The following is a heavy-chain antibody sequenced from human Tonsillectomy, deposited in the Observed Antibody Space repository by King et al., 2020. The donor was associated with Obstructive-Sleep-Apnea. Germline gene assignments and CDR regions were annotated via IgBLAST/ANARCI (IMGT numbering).Heavy chain of an antibody. V-gene: IGHV3-30*18. CDR2: ISYDGSNK. Sequence: HVQLVESGGGVVQLGRSLRLSCAASGFTFSSYGMHWVRQAPGKGLEWVAVISYDGSNKYYADSVKGRFTISRDNSKNTLYLQMNSLRAEDTAVYYCAKDVRGSSWDYYFDYWGQGTLVTVSS. J-gene: IGHJ4*02. CDR1: GFTFSSYG. D-gene: IGHD6-13*01. CDR3: AKDVRGSSWDYYFDY.